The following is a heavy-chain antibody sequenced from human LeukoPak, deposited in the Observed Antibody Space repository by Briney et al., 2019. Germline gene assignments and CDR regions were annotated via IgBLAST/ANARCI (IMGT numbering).Heavy chain of an antibody. J-gene: IGHJ4*02. D-gene: IGHD4-23*01. Sequence: GKFLRLSCAASGFTFSGFGMHWVRQAPCKGLEWVVVIWYDGSNKYYADSVKGRFTISRDNPKNTLYVQMNSLRAEDTAVYYCARGRGADYGGNSGYFDYWGQGTLVTVSS. V-gene: IGHV3-33*01. CDR3: ARGRGADYGGNSGYFDY. CDR2: IWYDGSNK. CDR1: GFTFSGFG.